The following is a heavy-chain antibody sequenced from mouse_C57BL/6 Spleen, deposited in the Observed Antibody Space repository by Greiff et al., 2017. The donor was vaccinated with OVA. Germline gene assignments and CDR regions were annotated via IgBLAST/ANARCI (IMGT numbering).Heavy chain of an antibody. J-gene: IGHJ2*01. CDR2: IDPENGDT. Sequence: EVQLQESGAELVRPGASVKLSCTASGFNIKDDYMLWVKQRPEQGLEWIGWIDPENGDTEYASKFQGKATITADTSSNTAYLQLSSLTSEDTAVYYCTTIYDGYFDYWGQGTTLTVSS. CDR3: TTIYDGYFDY. V-gene: IGHV14-4*01. CDR1: GFNIKDDY. D-gene: IGHD2-3*01.